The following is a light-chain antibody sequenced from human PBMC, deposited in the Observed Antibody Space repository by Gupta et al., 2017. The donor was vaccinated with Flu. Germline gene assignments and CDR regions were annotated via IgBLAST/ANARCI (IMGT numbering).Light chain of an antibody. CDR1: QSIRSW. CDR3: QQYNSYWT. CDR2: KAS. Sequence: TLSASVGDRVTITCRASQSIRSWLAWYQQKPGKAPKLLIYKASSLESGVPSRFSGSGSGTEFTLTISSLQPDDFATYYCQQYNSYWTFGQGTKVEIK. V-gene: IGKV1-5*03. J-gene: IGKJ1*01.